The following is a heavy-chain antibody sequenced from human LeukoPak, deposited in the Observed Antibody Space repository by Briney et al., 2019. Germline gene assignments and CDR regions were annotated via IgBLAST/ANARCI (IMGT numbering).Heavy chain of an antibody. CDR3: ARGATVTSPFDY. D-gene: IGHD4-17*01. J-gene: IGHJ4*02. CDR2: ISRGSSSI. CDR1: GFTVSSNY. V-gene: IGHV3-48*02. Sequence: GGSLRLSCAASGFTVSSNYMTWVRQAPGKGLEWVSKISRGSSSIYYADSVKGRFTISRDNGKNSLYLQMNSLRDEDTAVYFCARGATVTSPFDYWGQGTLVTVSS.